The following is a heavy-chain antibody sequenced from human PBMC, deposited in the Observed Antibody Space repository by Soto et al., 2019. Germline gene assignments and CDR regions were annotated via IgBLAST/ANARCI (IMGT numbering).Heavy chain of an antibody. V-gene: IGHV1-24*01. CDR1: GYTLTELS. J-gene: IGHJ6*02. CDR2: FDPEDAEI. Sequence: SVKESCKVSGYTLTELSMHWVRQAPVKGLEWMGGFDPEDAEIIYAQKFQGRVTMTEDTSTDTAYMELSSLRSEDTAVYYCAGITMIVVGAYGMDVWGQGTTVTVSS. D-gene: IGHD3-22*01. CDR3: AGITMIVVGAYGMDV.